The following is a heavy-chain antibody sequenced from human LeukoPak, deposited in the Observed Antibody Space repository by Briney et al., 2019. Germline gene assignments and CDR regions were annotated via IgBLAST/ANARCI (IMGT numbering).Heavy chain of an antibody. J-gene: IGHJ5*02. CDR3: ARTFIGGSGSYSAPFDP. CDR1: GGTFSSYA. V-gene: IGHV1-69*13. CDR2: IIPIFGTA. D-gene: IGHD3-10*01. Sequence: SVKVSCKASGGTFSSYAISWVRQAPGQGLEWMGGIIPIFGTANYAQKFQGRVTITADESTSTAYMELSSLRSEDTAVYYCARTFIGGSGSYSAPFDPWGQGTLVTVSS.